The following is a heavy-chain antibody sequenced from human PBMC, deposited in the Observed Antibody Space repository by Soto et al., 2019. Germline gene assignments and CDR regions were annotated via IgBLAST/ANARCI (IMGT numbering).Heavy chain of an antibody. CDR2: IDPTDSYT. V-gene: IGHV5-10-1*01. Sequence: GESLKISCKGSGYTFTSYWINWVRQMPGKGLEWMGRIDPTDSYTNYNPSLQGHVTISADKSLSTAYLQWDSLRASDTSTYYCARGGPQVVHNWVDPWGQGTLVTVSS. CDR3: ARGGPQVVHNWVDP. D-gene: IGHD2-15*01. CDR1: GYTFTSYW. J-gene: IGHJ5*02.